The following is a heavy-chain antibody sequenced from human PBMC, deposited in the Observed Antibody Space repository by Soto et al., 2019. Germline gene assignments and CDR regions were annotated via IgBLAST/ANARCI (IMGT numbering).Heavy chain of an antibody. V-gene: IGHV4-34*01. CDR1: GGAFNGYY. CDR2: INHSGTV. Sequence: QVHLQQWGAGLLKPSETLSLTCAVNGGAFNGYYWTWTRQSPGKGLQWIGEINHSGTVDYHPSLKSRVTFSIDTSKKQFSLTLTSVTAADTAVYYCARAGAALVRGSIGGFDYWGQGTLVTVSS. CDR3: ARAGAALVRGSIGGFDY. J-gene: IGHJ4*02. D-gene: IGHD3-10*01.